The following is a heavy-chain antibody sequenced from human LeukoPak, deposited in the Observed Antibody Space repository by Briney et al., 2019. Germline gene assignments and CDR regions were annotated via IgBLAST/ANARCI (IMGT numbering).Heavy chain of an antibody. Sequence: SETLSLTCAVSGGSVSGGNYYWSWIRPPPGKGLEWIGFISSSGSTSYNPSLKSRVTMSLDTSKNQFSLKLSSVTAADTAVYYCARNLIVVFNDAFDIWGQGTMVTVSS. CDR2: ISSSGST. D-gene: IGHD3-22*01. J-gene: IGHJ3*02. V-gene: IGHV4-61*01. CDR3: ARNLIVVFNDAFDI. CDR1: GGSVSGGNYY.